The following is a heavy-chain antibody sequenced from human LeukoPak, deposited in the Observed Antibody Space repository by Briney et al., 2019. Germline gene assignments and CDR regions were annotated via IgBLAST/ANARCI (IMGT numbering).Heavy chain of an antibody. Sequence: GGSLRLSCAASGLTFSDYHMSWIRQAPGKGLEWVSHISDNGRTKYYANSVQGRFTVSRDNAKNSLYLQMNSLRAEDTAVYYCARDIGIVGATIDYWGQGTLVTVSS. D-gene: IGHD1-26*01. V-gene: IGHV3-11*04. CDR1: GLTFSDYH. CDR3: ARDIGIVGATIDY. J-gene: IGHJ4*02. CDR2: ISDNGRTK.